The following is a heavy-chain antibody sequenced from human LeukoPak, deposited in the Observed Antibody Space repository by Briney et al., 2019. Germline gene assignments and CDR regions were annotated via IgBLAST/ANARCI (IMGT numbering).Heavy chain of an antibody. CDR1: GFTVSDNY. Sequence: GGSLRLSCAAFGFTVSDNYMTWVRQAPGKGLEWVSVTYIGGSTYLADSVKGRFTISRDSSKNTLYLQMNNLRAEDTAVYYCARDPSQAGSWGYWGQGTLVTVSS. CDR2: TYIGGST. J-gene: IGHJ4*02. V-gene: IGHV3-66*01. CDR3: ARDPSQAGSWGY. D-gene: IGHD6-13*01.